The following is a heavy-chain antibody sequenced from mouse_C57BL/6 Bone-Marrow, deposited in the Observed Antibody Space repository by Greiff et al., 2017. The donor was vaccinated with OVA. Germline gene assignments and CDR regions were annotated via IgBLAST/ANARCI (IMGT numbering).Heavy chain of an antibody. CDR3: ARHGYDYYARDY. D-gene: IGHD2-10*02. Sequence: EVMLVESGGGLVQPGGSLKLSCAASGFTFSDYYMYWVRQTPEKRLEWVAYISNGGGSTYYPDTVKGRFTISRDNAKNTLYLQMSRLKSEDTAMYYGARHGYDYYARDYWGQGTSVTVSS. CDR2: ISNGGGST. V-gene: IGHV5-12*01. CDR1: GFTFSDYY. J-gene: IGHJ4*01.